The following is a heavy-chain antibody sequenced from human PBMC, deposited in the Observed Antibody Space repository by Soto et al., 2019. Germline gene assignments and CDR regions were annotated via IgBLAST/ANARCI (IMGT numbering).Heavy chain of an antibody. Sequence: GGSLRLSCAASGFTLSSYAMSWVRQAPGKGLEWVSAISGSGGSTYYADSVKGRFTISRDNSKNTLYLQMNSLRAEDTAVYYCAKVGNYYDSSGYYYGFEKAFDIWGQGTMVTVSS. D-gene: IGHD3-22*01. CDR3: AKVGNYYDSSGYYYGFEKAFDI. CDR2: ISGSGGST. J-gene: IGHJ3*02. CDR1: GFTLSSYA. V-gene: IGHV3-23*01.